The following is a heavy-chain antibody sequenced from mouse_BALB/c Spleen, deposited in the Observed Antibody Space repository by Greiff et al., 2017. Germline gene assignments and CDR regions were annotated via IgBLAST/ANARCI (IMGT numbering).Heavy chain of an antibody. Sequence: VQLKESGGGLVKPGGSLKLSCAASGFTFSSYAMSWVRQTPEKRLEWVATISSGGSYTYYPDSVKGRFTISRDNAKNTLYLQMSSLRSEDTAMYYCASMRDYGPFAYWGQGTLVTVSA. CDR2: ISSGGSYT. J-gene: IGHJ3*01. V-gene: IGHV5-9-3*01. D-gene: IGHD1-1*01. CDR1: GFTFSSYA. CDR3: ASMRDYGPFAY.